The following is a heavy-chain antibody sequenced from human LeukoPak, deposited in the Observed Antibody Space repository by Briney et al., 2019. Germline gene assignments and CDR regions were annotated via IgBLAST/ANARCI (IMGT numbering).Heavy chain of an antibody. CDR3: ARDVITMVRGVRYYMDV. CDR1: GFTFSSYS. D-gene: IGHD3-10*01. CDR2: ISSSSSTI. Sequence: GGSLRLSCAASGFTFSSYSMNWFRQAPGKGLEWVSYISSSSSTIYYADSVKGRFTISRDNAKNSLYLQMNSLRAEDTAVYYCARDVITMVRGVRYYMDVWGKGATVTVSS. V-gene: IGHV3-48*01. J-gene: IGHJ6*03.